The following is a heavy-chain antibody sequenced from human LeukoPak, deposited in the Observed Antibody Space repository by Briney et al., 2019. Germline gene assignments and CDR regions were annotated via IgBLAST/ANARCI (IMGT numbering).Heavy chain of an antibody. J-gene: IGHJ5*02. CDR2: INPNSGGT. Sequence: GASVKVPCKASGYTFTGYYMHWVRQAPGQGLEWMGWINPNSGGTNYAQKFQGRVTMTRDTSISTAYMELSRLRSDDTAVYYCARDFSITMIVEVWFDPWGQGTLVTVSS. CDR3: ARDFSITMIVEVWFDP. V-gene: IGHV1-2*02. CDR1: GYTFTGYY. D-gene: IGHD3-22*01.